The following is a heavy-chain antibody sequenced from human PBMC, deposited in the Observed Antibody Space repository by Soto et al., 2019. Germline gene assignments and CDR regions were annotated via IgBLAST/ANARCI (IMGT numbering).Heavy chain of an antibody. V-gene: IGHV3-21*06. Sequence: EVQLVESGGGLVKPGGSLTLSCAASGFTFSSYSMNWARQAPGKGLEWVSSIRGVDNNKYYAASVKGRFTISRDNSKNMLYLQMNSVRVEDTAVYFCARDRSAGNYFYYGMDVWGQGTTVTVSS. CDR3: ARDRSAGNYFYYGMDV. J-gene: IGHJ6*02. D-gene: IGHD1-1*01. CDR1: GFTFSSYS. CDR2: IRGVDNNK.